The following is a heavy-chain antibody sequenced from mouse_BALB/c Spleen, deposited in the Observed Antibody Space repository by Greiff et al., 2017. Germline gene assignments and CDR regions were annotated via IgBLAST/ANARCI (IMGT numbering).Heavy chain of an antibody. J-gene: IGHJ2*01. CDR3: ARRTNGWFDY. CDR2: INPSTGYT. CDR1: GYTFTSYW. D-gene: IGHD1-2*01. V-gene: IGHV1-7*01. Sequence: QVHVKQSGAELAKPGASVKMSCKASGYTFTSYWMHWVKQRPGQGLEWIGYINPSTGYTEYNQKFKDKATLTADKSSSTAYMQLSSLTSEDSAVYYCARRTNGWFDYWGQGTTLTVSS.